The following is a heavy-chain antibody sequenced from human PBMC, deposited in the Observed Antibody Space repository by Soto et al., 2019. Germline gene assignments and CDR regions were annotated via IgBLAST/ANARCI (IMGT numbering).Heavy chain of an antibody. D-gene: IGHD3-22*01. CDR1: GYSFTSYD. V-gene: IGHV1-8*01. CDR3: ARSSGYWVWFDP. J-gene: IGHJ5*02. CDR2: MNPNSGST. Sequence: QVQLVQSGAEVKKPGASVKVSCKASGYSFTSYDINWVRQATGQGLEWMGWMNPNSGSTGYAQKFQGRVTMTRDTSINTAYMELSSLRSEDTAIYYCARSSGYWVWFDPWGQGTLVTVSS.